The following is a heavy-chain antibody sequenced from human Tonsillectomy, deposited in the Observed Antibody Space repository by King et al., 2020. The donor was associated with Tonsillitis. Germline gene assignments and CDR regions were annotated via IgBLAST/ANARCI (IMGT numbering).Heavy chain of an antibody. V-gene: IGHV3-23*03. CDR2: IYYGGSSK. CDR1: GFTFSNYA. Sequence: VQLVESGGGLVQPGGSLRLSCAASGFTFSNYAMTWVRQAPGKGLEWVSVIYYGGSSKYYADSVKGRFTISRDNTKNTLYLQMNSLRAEDTAVYYCAKVFYYGFDVWGQGTTVTVSS. CDR3: AKVFYYGFDV. J-gene: IGHJ6*02.